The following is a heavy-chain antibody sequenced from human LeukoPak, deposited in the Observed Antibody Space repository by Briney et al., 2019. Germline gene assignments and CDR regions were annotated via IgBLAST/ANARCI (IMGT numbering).Heavy chain of an antibody. J-gene: IGHJ3*02. Sequence: SETLSLTCTVSGGSISGFYWSWIRQPPGKGLEWIGYIYYSGSTNYNPSLKSRVTISVDTSKNQFSLKLSSVTAADTAVYYCARRVATEPPGAFDIWGQGTMVTVSS. D-gene: IGHD5-12*01. V-gene: IGHV4-59*08. CDR2: IYYSGST. CDR3: ARRVATEPPGAFDI. CDR1: GGSISGFY.